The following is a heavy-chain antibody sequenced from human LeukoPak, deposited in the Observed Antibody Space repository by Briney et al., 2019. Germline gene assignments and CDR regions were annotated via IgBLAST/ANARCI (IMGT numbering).Heavy chain of an antibody. CDR2: IYDSGSS. CDR1: GYSISSGYY. J-gene: IGHJ4*02. D-gene: IGHD3-16*02. CDR3: ARAPPKGLSDRYTFGGVIYYFDY. V-gene: IGHV4-38-2*02. Sequence: SETLSLTCTVSGYSISSGYYWGWIRQPPGKGLEWIGSIYDSGSSYYNPSLKSRVTISVDTSKNQFSLKLSSVAAADTAVYYCARAPPKGLSDRYTFGGVIYYFDYWGQGTLVTVSS.